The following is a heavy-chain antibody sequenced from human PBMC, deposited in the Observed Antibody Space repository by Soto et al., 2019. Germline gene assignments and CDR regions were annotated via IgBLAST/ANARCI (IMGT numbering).Heavy chain of an antibody. Sequence: QVQLQQWGAGLLKPSETLSLTCAVYGGSFSGYYWTWIRQPPGTGLEWIGEINHSGSTNYNPPLKRRVTISVDTSKYLFSLKLTSVTAADTAVYYCARDKITGLFDYWGQGTLVTVSS. CDR2: INHSGST. CDR1: GGSFSGYY. CDR3: ARDKITGLFDY. D-gene: IGHD2-8*02. V-gene: IGHV4-34*01. J-gene: IGHJ4*02.